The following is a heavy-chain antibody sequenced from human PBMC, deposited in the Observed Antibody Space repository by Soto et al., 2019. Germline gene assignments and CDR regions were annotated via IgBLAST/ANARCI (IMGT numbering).Heavy chain of an antibody. CDR1: DESFSDYF. V-gene: IGHV4-34*01. CDR2: VIPGGGT. Sequence: QVQLQQWGARLLKPSETLSLTCAIYDESFSDYFWTWIRQPPGKGLEWIGEVIPGGGTNYNPSLKSRVTISVDTSENQLSLKLSSVTAADTAVYYCARGQVTWGQGILVTVSS. CDR3: ARGQVT. D-gene: IGHD4-4*01. J-gene: IGHJ4*02.